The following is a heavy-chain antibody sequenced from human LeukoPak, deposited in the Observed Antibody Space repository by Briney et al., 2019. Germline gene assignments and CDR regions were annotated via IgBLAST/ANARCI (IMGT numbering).Heavy chain of an antibody. CDR2: INGSGGST. Sequence: GGSLRLSCAASGFTFSSYAMSWVRQAPGKGLEWVSAINGSGGSTYYADSVKGRFTISRDNSKNTLYLQMNSLRAEDTAVYYCARNVEMATIFFDYWGQGTLVTVSS. J-gene: IGHJ4*02. CDR1: GFTFSSYA. D-gene: IGHD5-24*01. CDR3: ARNVEMATIFFDY. V-gene: IGHV3-23*01.